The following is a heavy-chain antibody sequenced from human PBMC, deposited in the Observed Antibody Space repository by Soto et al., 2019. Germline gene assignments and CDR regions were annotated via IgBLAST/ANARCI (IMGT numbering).Heavy chain of an antibody. D-gene: IGHD5-12*01. CDR1: GASISSSNW. CDR3: ARVYDSGGYDETPDGEPYYFDY. V-gene: IGHV4-4*02. J-gene: IGHJ4*02. Sequence: PSETLSLTSAVSGASISSSNWCSWVRQPPGKGLECIGEIYHSGSTNYNPSLKSRVTISVDKSKNQFSLKLSSVTAADTAVYYCARVYDSGGYDETPDGEPYYFDYWGQGTLVTVSS. CDR2: IYHSGST.